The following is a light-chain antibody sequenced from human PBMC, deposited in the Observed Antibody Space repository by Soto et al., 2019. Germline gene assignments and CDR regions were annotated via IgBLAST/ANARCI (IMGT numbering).Light chain of an antibody. CDR1: NRDVDAYNY. CDR3: CSFTNGSTDV. J-gene: IGLJ1*01. Sequence: QSVLTQPASVSGSPGQSIAISCPGTNRDVDAYNYVSWFQQHPGKAPKLMIYDVNNRPSGVSNRFSGSKSGNTASLTISGRQAEDEADYYCCSFTNGSTDVFGTGTKFTVL. CDR2: DVN. V-gene: IGLV2-14*01.